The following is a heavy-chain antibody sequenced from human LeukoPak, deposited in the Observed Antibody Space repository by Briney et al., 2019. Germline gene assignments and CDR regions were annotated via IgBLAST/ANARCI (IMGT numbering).Heavy chain of an antibody. CDR3: ARGRAGGWFLDAFDI. CDR1: GGSFSGYY. CDR2: INHSGST. D-gene: IGHD6-19*01. Sequence: PSETLSLTCAVYGGSFSGYYWSWIRQPPGKGLEWIGEINHSGSTNYNPSLKSRVTISVDTSKNQFSLKLSSVTAADTAVYYCARGRAGGWFLDAFDIWGQGTMVTVSS. V-gene: IGHV4-34*01. J-gene: IGHJ3*02.